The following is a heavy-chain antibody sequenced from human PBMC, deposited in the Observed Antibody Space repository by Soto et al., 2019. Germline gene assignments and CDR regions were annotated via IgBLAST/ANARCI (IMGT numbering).Heavy chain of an antibody. CDR1: GFSFNNAW. Sequence: GGSLRLSCASSGFSFNNAWMTWVRQAPGKGLEWVGRIKSKPDGGTTDYAAPVKGRFTISRDDSKGTLYLQMNSLKAEDTAVYYCSTAGRYFDWLLSSGGGYGTDVWGQGTTVTVSS. CDR3: STAGRYFDWLLSSGGGYGTDV. CDR2: IKSKPDGGTT. V-gene: IGHV3-15*07. J-gene: IGHJ6*02. D-gene: IGHD3-9*01.